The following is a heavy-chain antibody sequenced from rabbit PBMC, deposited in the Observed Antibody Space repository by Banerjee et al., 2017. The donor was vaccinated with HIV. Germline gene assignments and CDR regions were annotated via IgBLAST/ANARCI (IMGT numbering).Heavy chain of an antibody. D-gene: IGHD1-1*01. Sequence: QEQLEESGGDLVKPEGSLTLTCTASGFSFSGSYWICWVRQAPGKGLEWIACIHAASGGTVYASWAKGRFTISKTSSTTVTLQMTSLTAADTAIYFCARMATSGGYDDVFNLWGQGTLVTVS. CDR1: GFSFSGSYW. J-gene: IGHJ4*01. CDR2: IHAASGGT. CDR3: ARMATSGGYDDVFNL. V-gene: IGHV1S45*01.